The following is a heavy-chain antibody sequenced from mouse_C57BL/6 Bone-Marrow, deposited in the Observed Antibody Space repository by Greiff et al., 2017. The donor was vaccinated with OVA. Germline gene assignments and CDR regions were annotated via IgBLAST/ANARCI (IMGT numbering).Heavy chain of an antibody. V-gene: IGHV1-54*01. CDR2: INPGRGGT. J-gene: IGHJ2*01. CDR1: GYAFTNYL. D-gene: IGHD2-4*01. CDR3: ARSYYDYAFDY. Sequence: VQLQQSGAELVRPGTSVKVSCKASGYAFTNYLIEGVKQRPGQGLEWIGVINPGRGGTNYNEKFKGKATLTADKSSSTAYMQLSSLTSEDSAVYFCARSYYDYAFDYWGQGTTLTVSS.